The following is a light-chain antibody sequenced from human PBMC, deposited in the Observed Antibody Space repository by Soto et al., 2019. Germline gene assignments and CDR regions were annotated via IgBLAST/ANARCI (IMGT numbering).Light chain of an antibody. CDR3: QQRDNWPIT. Sequence: EIVLTQSPAILSLSPGERGTLSCRASQNIGSYLTWYQQKPGQAPRLLIFDASKRATGIPARFSGSGSGADFTLTISSLEPEDFAVYYCQQRDNWPITFGQGTRLEIK. CDR1: QNIGSY. CDR2: DAS. V-gene: IGKV3-11*01. J-gene: IGKJ5*01.